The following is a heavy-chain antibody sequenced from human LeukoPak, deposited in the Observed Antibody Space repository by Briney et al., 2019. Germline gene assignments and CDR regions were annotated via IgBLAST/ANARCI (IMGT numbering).Heavy chain of an antibody. CDR3: ARDRYYYDGIDYPYSDAFDI. Sequence: ASVKVSCKASGYTFTRYYMHWVRQAPGQGLEWMGIINPSGGGTNYAQKFQGRVTMTRDTSISTAYMELSRLRSDDTAVYYCARDRYYYDGIDYPYSDAFDIWGQGTMVTVSS. CDR1: GYTFTRYY. V-gene: IGHV1-46*01. D-gene: IGHD3-22*01. J-gene: IGHJ3*02. CDR2: INPSGGGT.